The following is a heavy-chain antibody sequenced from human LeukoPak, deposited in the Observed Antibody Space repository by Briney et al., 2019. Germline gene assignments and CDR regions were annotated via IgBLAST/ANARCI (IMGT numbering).Heavy chain of an antibody. J-gene: IGHJ4*02. Sequence: PGGSLRLSCAASGFTFRDYWMNWVRQAPGKGRGWVANMKEDGSEKYSVDCVKGRFTISRDNAKNSLYLQMNSLRVEDTAVYYCARGPNYGSRSDYFDYWGQGTLVTVSS. CDR1: GFTFRDYW. D-gene: IGHD3-10*01. V-gene: IGHV3-7*03. CDR3: ARGPNYGSRSDYFDY. CDR2: MKEDGSEK.